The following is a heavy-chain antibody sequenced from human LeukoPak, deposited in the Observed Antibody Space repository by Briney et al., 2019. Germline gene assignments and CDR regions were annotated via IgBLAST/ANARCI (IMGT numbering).Heavy chain of an antibody. CDR3: ARGDYDFWSGYQKNYYYYMDV. CDR1: GFTFDDYG. D-gene: IGHD3-3*01. J-gene: IGHJ6*03. V-gene: IGHV3-20*04. CDR2: INWNGGST. Sequence: PGGSLRLSCAASGFTFDDYGMSWVRQAPGKGLEWVSGINWNGGSTGYADSVKGRFTISRDNAKNSLYLQMNSLRAEDTAVYYCARGDYDFWSGYQKNYYYYMDVWGKGTTVTVSS.